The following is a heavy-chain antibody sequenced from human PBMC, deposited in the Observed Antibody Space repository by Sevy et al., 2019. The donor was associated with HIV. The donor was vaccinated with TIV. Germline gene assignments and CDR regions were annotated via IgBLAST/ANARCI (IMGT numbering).Heavy chain of an antibody. D-gene: IGHD6-13*01. V-gene: IGHV3-7*01. CDR2: INQDGSVK. Sequence: GGSLRLSCAASGFNLNSYWMSWVRQAPGKGLEWVANINQDGSVKYYVGSVKGRFTISRDNARNSLYLRMSSLRAEDTALYYCVRAIAAAGSLWGQGTLVTVSS. CDR1: GFNLNSYW. J-gene: IGHJ4*02. CDR3: VRAIAAAGSL.